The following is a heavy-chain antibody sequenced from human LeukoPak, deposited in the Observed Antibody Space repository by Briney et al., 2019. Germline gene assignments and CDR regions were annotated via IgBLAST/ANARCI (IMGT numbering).Heavy chain of an antibody. CDR3: ARGGHVVVVPAAPFDY. Sequence: QPGGSLRLSCAASGLIFSSYSMNWVRQAPGKGLEWVANIKQDGSEKYYVDSVKGRFTISRDNAKNSLYLQMNSLRAEDTAVYYCARGGHVVVVPAAPFDYWGQGTLVTVSS. CDR1: GLIFSSYS. J-gene: IGHJ4*02. D-gene: IGHD2-2*01. CDR2: IKQDGSEK. V-gene: IGHV3-7*01.